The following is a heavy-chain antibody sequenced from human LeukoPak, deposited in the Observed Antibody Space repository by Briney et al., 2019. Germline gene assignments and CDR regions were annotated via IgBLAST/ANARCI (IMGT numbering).Heavy chain of an antibody. Sequence: SETLSLTCTVSGGSISSSSYYWGWIRQPPGKGLEWIGSIYYSGSTYYNPSLKSRVTISLDASTKQFSLQLSSVTAADTAVYYCARHGEKYQLSWGQGTLVAVSS. D-gene: IGHD2-2*01. CDR3: ARHGEKYQLS. V-gene: IGHV4-39*01. CDR1: GGSISSSSYY. CDR2: IYYSGST. J-gene: IGHJ5*02.